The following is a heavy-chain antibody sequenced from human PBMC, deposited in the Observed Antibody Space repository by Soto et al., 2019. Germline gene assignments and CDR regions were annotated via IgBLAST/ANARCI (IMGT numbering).Heavy chain of an antibody. D-gene: IGHD2-2*02. CDR3: ARHVLVPAAIGGMDV. CDR2: IYYSGST. Sequence: QLQLQESGPGLVKPSETLSLTCTVSDGSISSSSYYWGWIRQPPGKGLEWIGSIYYSGSTYYNPSLKSRVTISVDTSKNQFSLKLTSVTAADTAVYYCARHVLVPAAIGGMDVWGQGTTVTVSS. CDR1: DGSISSSSYY. J-gene: IGHJ6*02. V-gene: IGHV4-39*01.